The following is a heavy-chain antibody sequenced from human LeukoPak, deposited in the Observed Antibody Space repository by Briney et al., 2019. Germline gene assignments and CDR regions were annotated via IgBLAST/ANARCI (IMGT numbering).Heavy chain of an antibody. CDR3: MMSLTAHYYFGMDV. CDR2: IKQDGSER. Sequence: GGSLRLSCAASGFTFSSYWMSWVRQAPGKGLEWVANIKQDGSERYYVDSVKGRFTISRDNAKNSLYLQMNSLRAEDTAVYHCMMSLTAHYYFGMDVWGQGTTVSVSS. D-gene: IGHD2-21*02. CDR1: GFTFSSYW. V-gene: IGHV3-7*02. J-gene: IGHJ6*02.